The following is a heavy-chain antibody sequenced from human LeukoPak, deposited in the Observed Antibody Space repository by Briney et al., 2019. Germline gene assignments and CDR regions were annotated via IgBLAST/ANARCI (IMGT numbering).Heavy chain of an antibody. Sequence: GGSLRLSCAASGFTFSNYAMSWVRQAPGKGLEWVSTIGDSGGSTYYADSVKGRFTISRDNSKITLYLQMNSLRAEDSAVYYCAKYRGFGDSYDSWGQGTLVTVSS. CDR3: AKYRGFGDSYDS. J-gene: IGHJ4*02. V-gene: IGHV3-23*01. D-gene: IGHD3-10*01. CDR2: IGDSGGST. CDR1: GFTFSNYA.